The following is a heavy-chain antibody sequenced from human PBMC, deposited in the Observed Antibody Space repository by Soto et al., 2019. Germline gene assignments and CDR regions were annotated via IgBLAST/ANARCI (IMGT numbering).Heavy chain of an antibody. V-gene: IGHV4-59*01. CDR1: DGSISSYY. CDR3: ARCGYSYGPHYYFDY. D-gene: IGHD5-18*01. J-gene: IGHJ4*02. Sequence: ETLCLPWTVSDGSISSYYWSWMRQPPWKGLEWIGYIYYSGSTNYNPSLKSRVTISVDTSKNQFSLKLSSVTAADTAVYYCARCGYSYGPHYYFDYWGQGNLVTVSS. CDR2: IYYSGST.